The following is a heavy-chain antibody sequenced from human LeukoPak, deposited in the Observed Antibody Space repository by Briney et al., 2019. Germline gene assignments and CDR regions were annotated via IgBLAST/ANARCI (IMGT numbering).Heavy chain of an antibody. CDR1: GYTFTSYG. J-gene: IGHJ4*02. CDR3: ARSSEQLRYFEWLFCDY. D-gene: IGHD3-9*01. CDR2: ISAYNGNT. V-gene: IGHV1-18*01. Sequence: GTSVKVSCKASGYTFTSYGISWVRQAPGQGLEWMGWISAYNGNTNYAQKLQGRVTMTTDTSTSTAYMELRSLRSDDTAVYYCARSSEQLRYFEWLFCDYWGQGTLVTVSS.